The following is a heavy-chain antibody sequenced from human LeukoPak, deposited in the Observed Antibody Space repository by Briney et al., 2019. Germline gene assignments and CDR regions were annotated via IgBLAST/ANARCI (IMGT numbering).Heavy chain of an antibody. J-gene: IGHJ4*02. Sequence: ASVKVSCKASGYTFTSYGINWVRQAPGHGLEWMGIINPISGATDYAQKFQGRVTMTRDTSTSTVYMELSSLRSEDTAMYYCARLPYRDGVAQDYWGQGTLVTVSP. V-gene: IGHV1-46*01. CDR3: ARLPYRDGVAQDY. CDR1: GYTFTSYG. D-gene: IGHD3-16*02. CDR2: INPISGAT.